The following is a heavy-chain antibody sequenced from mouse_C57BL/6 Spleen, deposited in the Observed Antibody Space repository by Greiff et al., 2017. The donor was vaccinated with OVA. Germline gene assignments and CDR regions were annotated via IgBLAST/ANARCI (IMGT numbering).Heavy chain of an antibody. Sequence: QVQLQQPGAELVRPGSSVKLSCKASGYTFTSYWMDWVKQRPGQGLEWIGNIYPSDSETHYNQKFKDTATLTVDKSSSTAYMQLSSLTSEDSAVYYCARAPYYYGSSLYYFDYWGQGTTLTVSS. V-gene: IGHV1-61*01. CDR2: IYPSDSET. CDR1: GYTFTSYW. J-gene: IGHJ2*01. CDR3: ARAPYYYGSSLYYFDY. D-gene: IGHD1-1*01.